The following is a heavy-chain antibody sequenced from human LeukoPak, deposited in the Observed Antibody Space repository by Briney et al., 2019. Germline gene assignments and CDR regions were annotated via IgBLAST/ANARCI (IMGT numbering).Heavy chain of an antibody. CDR3: ARESSASYCSSTSCLHHYYYYYMDV. D-gene: IGHD2-2*01. V-gene: IGHV3-48*04. J-gene: IGHJ6*03. CDR2: ISSSSSTI. Sequence: GGSLRLSCAASGFTFSSYSMNWVRQAPGKGLEWVSYISSSSSTIYYADSVKGRFTISRDNAKNSLYLQMNSLRAEDTAVYYCARESSASYCSSTSCLHHYYYYYMDVWGKGTTVTVSS. CDR1: GFTFSSYS.